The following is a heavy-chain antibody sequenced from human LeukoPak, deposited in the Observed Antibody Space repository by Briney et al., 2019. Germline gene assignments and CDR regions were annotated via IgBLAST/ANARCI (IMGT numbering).Heavy chain of an antibody. Sequence: GGSLRLSCAASGFTFSIYSMSWVRQAPGQGLEWVSAISGSGGSTYYADSVKGRFTISRDNSKSTLYLQMNSLRAEDTAVYYCAKDLFISGSYYSPFDYWGQGALVTVSS. D-gene: IGHD3-10*01. CDR2: ISGSGGST. CDR1: GFTFSIYS. CDR3: AKDLFISGSYYSPFDY. V-gene: IGHV3-23*01. J-gene: IGHJ4*02.